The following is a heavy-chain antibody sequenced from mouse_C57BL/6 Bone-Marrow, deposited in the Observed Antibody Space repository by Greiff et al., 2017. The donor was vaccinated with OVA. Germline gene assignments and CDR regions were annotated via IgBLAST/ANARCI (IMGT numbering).Heavy chain of an antibody. CDR3: TAPDGNYKDYFDY. J-gene: IGHJ2*01. Sequence: EVQLVESGAELVRPGASVKLSCTASGYNIKDDYMHWVQQRPEQGLEWIGWIDPENGDTAYASKFQGKATITADTSSHQAYLPLSSLTSEYTAVYYCTAPDGNYKDYFDYWGQGTTLTVSS. CDR2: IDPENGDT. D-gene: IGHD2-1*01. CDR1: GYNIKDDY. V-gene: IGHV14-4*01.